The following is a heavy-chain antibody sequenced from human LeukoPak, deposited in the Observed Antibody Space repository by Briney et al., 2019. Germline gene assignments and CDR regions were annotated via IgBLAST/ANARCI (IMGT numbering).Heavy chain of an antibody. CDR3: ARGHLYCSSTSCHSDY. CDR2: INPNSGGT. CDR1: GYTFTGYY. D-gene: IGHD2-2*01. Sequence: ASVKVSCKASGYTFTGYYMHWVRQALGQGLEWMGWINPNSGGTNYAQKFQGRVTMTRDTSISTAYMELSRLRSDDTAVYYCARGHLYCSSTSCHSDYWGQGTLVTVSS. J-gene: IGHJ4*02. V-gene: IGHV1-2*02.